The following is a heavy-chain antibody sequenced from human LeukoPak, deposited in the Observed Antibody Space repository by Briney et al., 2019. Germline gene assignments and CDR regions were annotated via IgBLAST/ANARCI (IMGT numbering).Heavy chain of an antibody. CDR3: AKVASGSYAGDC. CDR2: ISYDGSNK. D-gene: IGHD1-26*01. Sequence: PGGSLRLSCAASGFTFSSYGMHWVRQAPGKGLEWVAVISYDGSNKYYADSVKGRFTISRDNSKNTLYLQMNSLRAEDTAVYYCAKVASGSYAGDCWGQGTLVTVSS. J-gene: IGHJ4*02. V-gene: IGHV3-30*18. CDR1: GFTFSSYG.